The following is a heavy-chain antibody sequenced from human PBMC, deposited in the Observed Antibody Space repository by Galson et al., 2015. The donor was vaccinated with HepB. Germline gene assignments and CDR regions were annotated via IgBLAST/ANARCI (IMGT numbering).Heavy chain of an antibody. J-gene: IGHJ6*02. V-gene: IGHV7-4-1*02. CDR1: GYILTKYA. D-gene: IGHD5/OR15-5a*01. Sequence: SVKVSCKASGYILTKYALNWVRQAPGQGLEWMGWINTNTGNPTYAQAFIGRFVFSLDTSVSATYLQINSLKADDTAIYYCARSTISGYGLDVWGLGTTVTVSS. CDR2: INTNTGNP. CDR3: ARSTISGYGLDV.